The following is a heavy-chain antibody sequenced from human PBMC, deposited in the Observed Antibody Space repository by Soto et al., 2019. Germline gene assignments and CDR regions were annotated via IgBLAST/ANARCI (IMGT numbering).Heavy chain of an antibody. Sequence: SVKVSCKASGGTFSSYAISWVRQAPGQGLEWMGGIIPIFGTANYAQKFQGRVTITADESTSTAYMELSSLRSEDTAVYYCARTFSSSSRFDYWGQGTLVTVSS. D-gene: IGHD6-6*01. CDR2: IIPIFGTA. J-gene: IGHJ4*02. V-gene: IGHV1-69*13. CDR1: GGTFSSYA. CDR3: ARTFSSSSRFDY.